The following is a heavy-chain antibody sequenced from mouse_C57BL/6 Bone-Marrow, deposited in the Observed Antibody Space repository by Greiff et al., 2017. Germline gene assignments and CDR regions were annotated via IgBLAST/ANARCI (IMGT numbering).Heavy chain of an antibody. CDR1: GYTFTSYW. D-gene: IGHD1-1*01. Sequence: VQLQQPGAELVKPGASVKMSCKASGYTFTSYWITWVKQRPGQGLEWIGDIYPGSGSTNYNEKFKSKDTLTVDTSSSTAYMQLSSLTSEDSAVYYGERKDNTVVAEDGMDYWGQGTLVTVSS. J-gene: IGHJ4*01. CDR2: IYPGSGST. V-gene: IGHV1-55*01. CDR3: ERKDNTVVAEDGMDY.